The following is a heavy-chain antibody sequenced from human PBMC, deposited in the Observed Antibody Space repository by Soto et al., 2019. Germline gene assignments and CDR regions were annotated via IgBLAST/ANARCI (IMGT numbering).Heavy chain of an antibody. J-gene: IGHJ6*03. CDR3: ARVEDYDILTGQGYYYMDV. CDR1: GYSFTSYD. Sequence: GASVKVSCKASGYSFTSYDINWVRQATGQGLEWMGWMNPNSGNTGYAQKFQGRVTMTRNTSISTAYMELSSLRSEDTAVYYCARVEDYDILTGQGYYYMDVWGKRTTVTVSS. D-gene: IGHD3-9*01. V-gene: IGHV1-8*01. CDR2: MNPNSGNT.